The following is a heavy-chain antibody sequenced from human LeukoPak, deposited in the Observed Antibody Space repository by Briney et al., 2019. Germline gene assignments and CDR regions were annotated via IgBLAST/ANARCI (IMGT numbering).Heavy chain of an antibody. CDR3: ARDGKADYYGSGNPPRYWYFDL. CDR1: GFTFSSYT. CDR2: ISSSSSYI. Sequence: GGSLRLSCAASGFTFSSYTMNWVRQAPGKGLEWVSSISSSSSYIYYAAPVKDRFTISKDNAKNSPYLQMNSLRGEDTAVYYCARDGKADYYGSGNPPRYWYFDLWGRGNLVTVSS. V-gene: IGHV3-21*01. J-gene: IGHJ2*01. D-gene: IGHD3-10*01.